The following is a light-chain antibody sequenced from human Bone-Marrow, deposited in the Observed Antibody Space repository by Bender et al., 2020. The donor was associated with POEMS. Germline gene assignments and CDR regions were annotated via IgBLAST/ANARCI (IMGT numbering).Light chain of an antibody. V-gene: IGLV3-10*01. CDR3: YSTYNTAIGV. Sequence: SYELTQPPSVSVSPGRTARITCSGDELTNRYAYWYQQKSGQAPVLVIYEDTKRPSGIPERFSGSSSGTMATLSISGAKVEDEADYYCYSTYNTAIGVFGGGTRLTVL. CDR2: EDT. CDR1: ELTNRY. J-gene: IGLJ3*02.